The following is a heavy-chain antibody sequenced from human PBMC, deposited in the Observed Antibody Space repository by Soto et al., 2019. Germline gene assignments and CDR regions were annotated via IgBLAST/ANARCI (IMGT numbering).Heavy chain of an antibody. Sequence: PGXSLRLSCAASGFTFSSYAMIWVGQAPRKGLEWVSAISASGDSTYYADSVKGRFTISRDNSKNTLYLQMNSLRAEETAVYFCANSPYDLEWLLSYSFVYWGQGPLVTVSS. CDR3: ANSPYDLEWLLSYSFVY. J-gene: IGHJ4*02. CDR1: GFTFSSYA. D-gene: IGHD3-3*01. V-gene: IGHV3-23*01. CDR2: ISASGDST.